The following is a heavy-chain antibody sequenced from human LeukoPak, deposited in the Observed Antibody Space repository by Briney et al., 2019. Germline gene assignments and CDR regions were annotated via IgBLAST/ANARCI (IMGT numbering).Heavy chain of an antibody. CDR1: GFTFSSYW. D-gene: IGHD5-18*01. V-gene: IGHV3-7*03. CDR2: IKQDGSEK. CDR3: ARVGYSYGPLDY. J-gene: IGHJ4*02. Sequence: GGSLRLSWAASGFTFSSYWMSWVRKAPGKGQEWGANIKQDGSEKYYVDSVKGRFTISRDNAKNSLYLQMNSLRAEDTAVYYCARVGYSYGPLDYWGQGTLVTVSS.